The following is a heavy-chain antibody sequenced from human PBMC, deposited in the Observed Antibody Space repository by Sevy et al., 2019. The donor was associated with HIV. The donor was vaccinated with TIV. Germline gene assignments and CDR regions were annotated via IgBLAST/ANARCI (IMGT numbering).Heavy chain of an antibody. CDR1: GFTFSNAW. CDR2: IKSKTDGGTT. CDR3: TTGPPGFYGMDV. J-gene: IGHJ6*02. Sequence: GGSLRLSCAASGFTFSNAWMSWVRQAPGKGLEWVGRIKSKTDGGTTDYAAPVKGRFTISRDDSKTTLYLQMNSLKTEDTAVYYCTTGPPGFYGMDVWGQGTTVTVSS. V-gene: IGHV3-15*01.